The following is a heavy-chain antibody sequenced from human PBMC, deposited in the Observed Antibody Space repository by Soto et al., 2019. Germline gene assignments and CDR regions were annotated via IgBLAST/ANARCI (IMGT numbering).Heavy chain of an antibody. CDR1: GFTFSSYW. J-gene: IGHJ4*02. D-gene: IGHD1-7*01. CDR2: IKQDGSEK. CDR3: ARDPIRITGTEYY. Sequence: EVQLVESGGGLVQPGGSLRLSCAASGFTFSSYWMSWVRQAPGKGLEWVANIKQDGSEKYYVDSVKGRFTISRDNAKKSLYLKMNSLRAEDTAVYYCARDPIRITGTEYYWGQGTLVTVSS. V-gene: IGHV3-7*01.